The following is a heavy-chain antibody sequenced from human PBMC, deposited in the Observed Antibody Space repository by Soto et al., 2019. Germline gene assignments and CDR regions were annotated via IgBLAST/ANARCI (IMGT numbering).Heavy chain of an antibody. D-gene: IGHD3-22*01. J-gene: IGHJ6*02. V-gene: IGHV1-46*01. CDR1: GYTFTSYY. Sequence: ASVKVSCKASGYTFTSYYMHWVRQAPGQGLEWMGIINPSGGSTSYAQKFQGRVTMTRDTSTSTVYMELSSLRSEDTAVYYCARDVVYYYDSSGYYSSGMDVWGQGTKVTAP. CDR2: INPSGGST. CDR3: ARDVVYYYDSSGYYSSGMDV.